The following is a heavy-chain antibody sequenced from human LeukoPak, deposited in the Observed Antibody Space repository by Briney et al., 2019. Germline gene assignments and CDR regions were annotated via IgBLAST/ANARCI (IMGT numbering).Heavy chain of an antibody. Sequence: RSGGSLILSCVASRFYLSSYAMTWVGQGPGKGLEWVSSISPRGFTTYHAHSVKGRVSSSRDSSKNAVYLQMNSLRVEDTAVYYCARIGHFESGGAVAAPHYWGQGTLVTVSS. J-gene: IGHJ4*02. CDR1: RFYLSSYA. V-gene: IGHV3-23*01. CDR3: ARIGHFESGGAVAAPHY. CDR2: ISPRGFTT. D-gene: IGHD6-19*01.